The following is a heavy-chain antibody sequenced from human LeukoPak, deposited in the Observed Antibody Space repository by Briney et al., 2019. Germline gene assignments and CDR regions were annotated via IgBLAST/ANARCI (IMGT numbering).Heavy chain of an antibody. CDR2: ISYDGSNK. CDR1: GFTFSSYG. V-gene: IGHV3-30*18. CDR3: AKIGYGDNAPPVYWYFDL. J-gene: IGHJ2*01. D-gene: IGHD4-17*01. Sequence: GGSLRLSCAASGFTFSSYGMHWVRQAPGKGLEWVAVISYDGSNKYYADSVKGRFTISRDNSKNTLYLQMNSLRAEDTALYYCAKIGYGDNAPPVYWYFDLWGRGTLVTVSS.